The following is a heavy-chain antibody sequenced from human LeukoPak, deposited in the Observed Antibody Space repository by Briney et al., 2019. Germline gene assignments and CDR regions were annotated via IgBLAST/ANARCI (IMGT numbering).Heavy chain of an antibody. CDR3: AKTGQYYDAMWDNWFDP. J-gene: IGHJ5*02. CDR1: GGSISSYY. CDR2: IYTSGST. D-gene: IGHD3-3*01. Sequence: SETLSLTCTVSGGSISSYYWSWIRQPAGKGLEWIGRIYTSGSTNYNPSLKSRVTMSVDTSKNQFSLKLSSVTAADTAVYYCAKTGQYYDAMWDNWFDPWGQGTLVTVSS. V-gene: IGHV4-4*07.